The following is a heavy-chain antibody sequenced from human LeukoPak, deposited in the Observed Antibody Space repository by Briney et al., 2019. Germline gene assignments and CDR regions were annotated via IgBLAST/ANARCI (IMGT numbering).Heavy chain of an antibody. J-gene: IGHJ4*02. Sequence: SETMSLTCTVAGRSISSYYWSWDRQPPGKGLEWIGYIYYSGSTNYNPSLKSRVTISGDTSKNQFSLELSSVTAADTAVYYCARGQDWIPFDYWGQGTLVTVSS. CDR2: IYYSGST. CDR3: ARGQDWIPFDY. V-gene: IGHV4-59*01. CDR1: GRSISSYY. D-gene: IGHD1-1*01.